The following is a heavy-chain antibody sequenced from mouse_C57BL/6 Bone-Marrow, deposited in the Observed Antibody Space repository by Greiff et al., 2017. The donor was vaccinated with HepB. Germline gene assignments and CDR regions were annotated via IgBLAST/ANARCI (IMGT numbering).Heavy chain of an antibody. Sequence: VQLQQSGPELVKPGASVKISCKASGYAFSSSWMNWVKQRPGKGLEWIGRIYPGDGDTNYNGKFKGKATLTADKSSSTAYMQLSSLTSEDSAVYFCAPITTVDEFAYWGQGTLVTVSA. D-gene: IGHD1-1*01. V-gene: IGHV1-82*01. CDR1: GYAFSSSW. J-gene: IGHJ3*01. CDR3: APITTVDEFAY. CDR2: IYPGDGDT.